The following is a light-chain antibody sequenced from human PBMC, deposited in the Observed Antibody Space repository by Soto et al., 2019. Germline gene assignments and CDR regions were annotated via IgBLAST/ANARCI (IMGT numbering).Light chain of an antibody. CDR3: QQTNITPRT. J-gene: IGKJ4*01. CDR1: QSISNS. V-gene: IGKV1-39*01. CDR2: AAS. Sequence: GDRVTISCRASQSISNSLNWYQQKPGNAPKLLIYAASRLQSGVPSRFSGSGSGTEFTLTISSLQPADFATYYCQQTNITPRTFGGGTKVEIK.